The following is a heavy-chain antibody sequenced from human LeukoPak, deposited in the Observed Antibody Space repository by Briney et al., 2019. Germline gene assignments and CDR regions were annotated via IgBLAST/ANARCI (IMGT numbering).Heavy chain of an antibody. D-gene: IGHD5-12*01. CDR2: IAYSGST. Sequence: SEALSLTCTVSGGSISTHYWSWIRQPPGKGLEWIGYIAYSGSTNYNPSLKSRVTISLDTSKNQFSLNLTSVTAADTAVYYCARRGNHYYFYYMDVWGKGTTVTVSS. J-gene: IGHJ6*03. CDR1: GGSISTHY. V-gene: IGHV4-59*11. CDR3: ARRGNHYYFYYMDV.